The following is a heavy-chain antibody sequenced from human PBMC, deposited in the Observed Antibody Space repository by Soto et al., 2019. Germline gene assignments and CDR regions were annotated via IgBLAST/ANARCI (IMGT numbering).Heavy chain of an antibody. D-gene: IGHD3-10*01. CDR2: IYYSGST. CDR3: ARASYYYGSGALDY. Sequence: PSETLSLTCTVSGGSISSYYWSWIRQPPGKGLEWIGYIYYSGSTNYNPSLKSRVTISVDTSKNQFSLKLSSVTAADTAVYYCARASYYYGSGALDYWGQGTLVTVSS. J-gene: IGHJ4*02. CDR1: GGSISSYY. V-gene: IGHV4-59*01.